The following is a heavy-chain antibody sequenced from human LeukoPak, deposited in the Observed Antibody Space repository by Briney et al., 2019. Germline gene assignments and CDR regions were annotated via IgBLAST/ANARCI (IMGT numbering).Heavy chain of an antibody. J-gene: IGHJ4*02. Sequence: GGSLRLSCAVSGFTFRTSLMHWVRQAPGGGLVWVSRMNSDGTTVHYADSVKGRFTMSRDNAKNTLYLQMNSLRAEDTAVYYCARGGNYYLDYWGQGTLATVSS. D-gene: IGHD5-24*01. CDR3: ARGGNYYLDY. CDR1: GFTFRTSL. V-gene: IGHV3-74*01. CDR2: MNSDGTTV.